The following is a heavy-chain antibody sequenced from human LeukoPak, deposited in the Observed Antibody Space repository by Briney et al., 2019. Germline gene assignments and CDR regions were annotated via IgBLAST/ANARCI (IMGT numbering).Heavy chain of an antibody. CDR3: ARHECYYDSSGCNWFDP. V-gene: IGHV4-39*01. D-gene: IGHD3-22*01. Sequence: SSETLSLTCTVSGGSISSSSYYWGWIRQLPGKGLEWIGSIYYSGSTYYNPSLKSRVTISVDTSKNQFSLKLSSVTAADTAVYYCARHECYYDSSGCNWFDPWGQGTLVTVSS. CDR2: IYYSGST. J-gene: IGHJ5*02. CDR1: GGSISSSSYY.